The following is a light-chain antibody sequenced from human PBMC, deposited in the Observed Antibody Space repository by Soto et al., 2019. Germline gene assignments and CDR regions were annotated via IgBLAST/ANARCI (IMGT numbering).Light chain of an antibody. CDR3: SSYTSSSTWV. Sequence: QSVLTQTPSASGTPGQRVSISCSGGRLNIGSNLVNWYQQLPGTAPKLMIYEVSNRPSGVSNRFSGSKSGNTASLTISGLQAEDEADYYCSSYTSSSTWVFGGGTKLTVL. J-gene: IGLJ3*02. V-gene: IGLV2-18*02. CDR2: EVS. CDR1: RLNIGSNL.